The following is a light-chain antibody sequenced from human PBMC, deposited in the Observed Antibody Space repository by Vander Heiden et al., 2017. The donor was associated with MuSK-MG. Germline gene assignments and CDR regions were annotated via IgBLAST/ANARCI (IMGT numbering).Light chain of an antibody. CDR1: SSDVGGYNY. V-gene: IGLV2-14*01. CDR2: DVS. Sequence: QSALTQPASVPGSPGQSITISCTGTSSDVGGYNYVSWSQQHPGKAPKLMIYDVSNRPSGVSNRFSVSKSGNTASLTISGLQAEDEADYYCSSYTSSSTRVFGGGTKLTVL. J-gene: IGLJ3*02. CDR3: SSYTSSSTRV.